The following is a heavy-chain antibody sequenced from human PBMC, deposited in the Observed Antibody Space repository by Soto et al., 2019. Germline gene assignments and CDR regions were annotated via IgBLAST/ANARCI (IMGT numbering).Heavy chain of an antibody. J-gene: IGHJ5*02. CDR1: GSSFGTYT. CDR2: LSDSVGTT. D-gene: IGHD3-22*01. CDR3: AKHLIGGRLQSPFDP. V-gene: IGHV3-23*01. Sequence: LRLSCAVSGSSFGTYTVNWVRQAPGMGLEWVSGLSDSVGTTHYAYSVKGRFTISRDKSKNTLYLQMNNLRAEDTAVYYCAKHLIGGRLQSPFDPWGQGTQVTVSS.